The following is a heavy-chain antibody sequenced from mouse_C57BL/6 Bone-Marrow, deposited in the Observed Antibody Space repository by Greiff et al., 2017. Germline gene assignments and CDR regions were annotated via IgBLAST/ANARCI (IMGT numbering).Heavy chain of an antibody. D-gene: IGHD2-4*01. CDR3: ARPYDYGYAMDY. CDR1: GFTFSDYG. Sequence: EVNVVESGGGLVKPGGSLKLSCAASGFTFSDYGMHWVRQAPEKGLEWVAYISSGSSTIYYADTVKGRFTISRDSAKNTLFLQMTSLRSEDTAMYYCARPYDYGYAMDYWGQGTSVTVSS. J-gene: IGHJ4*01. CDR2: ISSGSSTI. V-gene: IGHV5-17*01.